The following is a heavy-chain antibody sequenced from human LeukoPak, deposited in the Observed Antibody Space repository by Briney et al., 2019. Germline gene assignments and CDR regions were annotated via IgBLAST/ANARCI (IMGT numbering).Heavy chain of an antibody. CDR1: GFTFSRYG. CDR3: AKEEQQLLDAFDI. CDR2: ISYDGSNK. V-gene: IGHV3-30*18. J-gene: IGHJ3*02. Sequence: PGRSLRLTCAASGFTFSRYGMHWVRQAPGKGLEWVALISYDGSNKYYGDSVKGRFTISRDNSKNTLYLQMNSLRAEDTAVYYGAKEEQQLLDAFDIWGQGTVVTVSS. D-gene: IGHD6-13*01.